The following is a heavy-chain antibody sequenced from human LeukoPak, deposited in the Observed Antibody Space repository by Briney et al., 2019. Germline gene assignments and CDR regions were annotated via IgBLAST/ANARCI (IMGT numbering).Heavy chain of an antibody. V-gene: IGHV4-59*01. J-gene: IGHJ4*02. Sequence: SETLSLTCTVSGGSISSYYWSWIRQPPGKGLEWIGYIYYSGSTNYNPSLKSRVTISVDTSKNQFSLRLSSVTAADTAVYYCAFSIAAAGTFDYWGQGTLVTVSS. CDR3: AFSIAAAGTFDY. CDR1: GGSISSYY. CDR2: IYYSGST. D-gene: IGHD6-13*01.